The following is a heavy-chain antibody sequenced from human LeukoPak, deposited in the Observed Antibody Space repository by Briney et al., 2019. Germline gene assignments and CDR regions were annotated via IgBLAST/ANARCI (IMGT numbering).Heavy chain of an antibody. D-gene: IGHD6-13*01. CDR3: ARKNSRSWYFRGVETAHDAFDI. CDR2: IYPGDSDT. CDR1: GYSFTSYW. Sequence: GESLKISCQGSGYSFTSYWIGWVRQMPGKGLEWMGIIYPGDSDTRYSPSFQGQVTISADKSISTAYLQWSSLKASDTAMYYCARKNSRSWYFRGVETAHDAFDIWGKGKMVTVSS. J-gene: IGHJ3*02. V-gene: IGHV5-51*01.